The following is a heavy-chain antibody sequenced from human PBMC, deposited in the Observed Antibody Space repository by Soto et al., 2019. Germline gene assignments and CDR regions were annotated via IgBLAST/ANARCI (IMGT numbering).Heavy chain of an antibody. CDR1: GGSISSGGYY. CDR3: AREVWFGELFSSYFDY. J-gene: IGHJ4*02. V-gene: IGHV4-31*03. Sequence: PSETLSLTCTVSGGSISSGGYYWSWIRQHPGKGLEWIGYIYYSGSTYYNPSLKSRVTISVDTSKNQFSLKLSSVTAADTAVYYCAREVWFGELFSSYFDYWGQGTLVTVSS. D-gene: IGHD3-10*01. CDR2: IYYSGST.